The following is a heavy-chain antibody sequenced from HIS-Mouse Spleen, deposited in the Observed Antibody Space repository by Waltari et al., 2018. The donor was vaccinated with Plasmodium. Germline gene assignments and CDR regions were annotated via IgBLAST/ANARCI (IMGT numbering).Heavy chain of an antibody. Sequence: EVQLVESGGGLVQPGGSLRLSCAASGFTFSSYWMSWVRQAPGGGREGVANIKQDGSEKYYVDSVKGRFTISRDNAKNSLYLQMNSLRAEDTAVYYCASSWYWYFDLWGRGTLVTVSS. CDR1: GFTFSSYW. D-gene: IGHD6-13*01. J-gene: IGHJ2*01. V-gene: IGHV3-7*01. CDR3: ASSWYWYFDL. CDR2: IKQDGSEK.